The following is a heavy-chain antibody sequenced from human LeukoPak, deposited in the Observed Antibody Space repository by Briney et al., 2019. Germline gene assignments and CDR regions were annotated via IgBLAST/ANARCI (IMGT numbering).Heavy chain of an antibody. Sequence: SETLSLTCTVSGGSISSYYWSWIRQPPGKGLEWIGYIYYSGSTNYNPSLKSRVTISVDTSKNQFSLKLSSVTAADTAVYYCARGTRLNAFDIWGQGTMVTVSS. D-gene: IGHD3-16*01. CDR3: ARGTRLNAFDI. CDR2: IYYSGST. V-gene: IGHV4-59*01. J-gene: IGHJ3*02. CDR1: GGSISSYY.